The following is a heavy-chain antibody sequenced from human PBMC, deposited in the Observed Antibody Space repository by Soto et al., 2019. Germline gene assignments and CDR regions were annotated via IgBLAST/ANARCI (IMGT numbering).Heavy chain of an antibody. V-gene: IGHV1-18*01. CDR3: ARASSSSCHDY. CDR2: ISAYNGNT. D-gene: IGHD6-13*01. CDR1: GYTFTSYG. Sequence: QVQLVQSGAEVKKPGASVKVSCKASGYTFTSYGISWVRQAPGQGLEWMGWISAYNGNTNYAQKRQGRXTXTXXTATSTAYMELRSLRSDDTAVYYCARASSSSCHDYWGQGTLVTVSS. J-gene: IGHJ4*02.